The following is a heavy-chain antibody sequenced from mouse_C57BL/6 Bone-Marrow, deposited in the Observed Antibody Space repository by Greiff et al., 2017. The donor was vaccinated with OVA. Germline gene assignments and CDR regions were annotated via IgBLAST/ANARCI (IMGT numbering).Heavy chain of an antibody. J-gene: IGHJ1*03. Sequence: VQLQQSGAELVRPGTSVKMSCKASGYTFTNYWIGWAKQRPGHGLEWIGDIYPGGGYTNYNEKFKGKATLTADKSSSTAYMQFSSLTSEDSAIYYCARSDGRGYFDVWGTGTTVTVSS. CDR1: GYTFTNYW. CDR3: ARSDGRGYFDV. CDR2: IYPGGGYT. V-gene: IGHV1-63*01. D-gene: IGHD1-1*01.